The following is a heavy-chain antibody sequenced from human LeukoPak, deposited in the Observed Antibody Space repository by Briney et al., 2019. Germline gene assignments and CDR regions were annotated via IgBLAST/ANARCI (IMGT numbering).Heavy chain of an antibody. Sequence: NPSETLSLTCSVSGGSIAVNHYYWGWIRQPPGKGLERIGSGLYTGSTYSNPSLRSRVTISVDTSKNEFSLKMNSVTAADTAVYYCAREHRSSKYFDSWGQGALMIVSS. CDR3: AREHRSSKYFDS. D-gene: IGHD6-6*01. CDR2: GLYTGST. CDR1: GGSIAVNHYY. J-gene: IGHJ4*02. V-gene: IGHV4-39*02.